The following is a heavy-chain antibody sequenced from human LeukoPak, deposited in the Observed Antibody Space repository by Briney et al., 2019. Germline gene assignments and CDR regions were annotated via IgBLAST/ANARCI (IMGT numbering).Heavy chain of an antibody. CDR1: GGSISSGDYY. J-gene: IGHJ3*02. CDR3: ARAPETMVRGVIPHAFDI. CDR2: IYYSGCT. D-gene: IGHD3-10*01. Sequence: SETLSLTCTVSGGSISSGDYYWSWIRQPPGKGLEWIGYIYYSGCTYYNPSLKSRVTISVDTSKNQFSLKLSSVTAADTAVYYCARAPETMVRGVIPHAFDIWGQGTMVTVSS. V-gene: IGHV4-30-4*01.